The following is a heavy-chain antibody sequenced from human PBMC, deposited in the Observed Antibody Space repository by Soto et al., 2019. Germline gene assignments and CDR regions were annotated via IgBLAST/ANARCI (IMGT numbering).Heavy chain of an antibody. CDR3: ATLWFGESPY. Sequence: QLQLQESGPGLVKPSETLSLTCTVSGGSISSSSYYWGWIRQPPGKGLEWIGSIYYSGSTYYNPSLKSRVTISVDTSKNQFSLKLSSVTAADTAVYNCATLWFGESPYWGQGTLVTVSS. D-gene: IGHD3-10*01. J-gene: IGHJ4*02. V-gene: IGHV4-39*01. CDR1: GGSISSSSYY. CDR2: IYYSGST.